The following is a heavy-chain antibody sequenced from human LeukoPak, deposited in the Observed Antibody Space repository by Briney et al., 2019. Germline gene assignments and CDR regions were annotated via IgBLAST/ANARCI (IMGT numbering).Heavy chain of an antibody. D-gene: IGHD2-21*02. CDR2: IYTSGST. Sequence: SETLSLTCTVSGGSISSYYWSWIRQPAGKGLEWIGRIYTSGSTNYNPSLKSRVTMSVDTSKNQFSLKLSSVTAADTVVYYCARGEDRYCGGDCFELIDIWGQGTMVTVSS. CDR1: GGSISSYY. CDR3: ARGEDRYCGGDCFELIDI. J-gene: IGHJ3*02. V-gene: IGHV4-4*07.